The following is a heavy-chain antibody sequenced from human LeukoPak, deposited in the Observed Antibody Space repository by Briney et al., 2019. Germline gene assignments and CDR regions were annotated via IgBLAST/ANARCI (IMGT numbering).Heavy chain of an antibody. CDR3: AKGDPTPAY. CDR2: ISPSGTDI. CDR1: GFTFSDTY. V-gene: IGHV3-11*04. Sequence: PGGSLRLSCAVSGFTFSDTYMTWIRQAPGKGLESLSYISPSGTDISYADSVKGRFTISRDNAKNSLYLQMNSLRVEDTAMYYCAKGDPTPAYWGQGTLVTVSS. J-gene: IGHJ4*02. D-gene: IGHD2-21*01.